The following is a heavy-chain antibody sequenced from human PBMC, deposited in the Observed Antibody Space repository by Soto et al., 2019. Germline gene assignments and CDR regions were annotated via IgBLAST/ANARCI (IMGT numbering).Heavy chain of an antibody. V-gene: IGHV4-39*01. J-gene: IGHJ5*02. Sequence: SETLSLTCTVSGGSISSSSYYWGWIRQPPGKGLEWIGSIYYSGSTYYNPSLKSRVTISVDTSKNQFSLKLSSVTAADTAVYYCARPGTLWFPNWFDPWGQGTLVTVSS. D-gene: IGHD3-10*01. CDR3: ARPGTLWFPNWFDP. CDR1: GGSISSSSYY. CDR2: IYYSGST.